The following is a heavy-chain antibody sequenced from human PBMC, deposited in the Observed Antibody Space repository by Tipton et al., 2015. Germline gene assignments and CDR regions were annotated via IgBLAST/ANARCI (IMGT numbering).Heavy chain of an antibody. D-gene: IGHD4-23*01. J-gene: IGHJ4*02. Sequence: TLSLTCTVSGGSVSSGSYHWGWIRQPPGKELEWIGYIQYSGSTNYNPSLKSRVTISVDTSKTQFSLKMSSVTASDTAVYYCARARGRHGGLFDSWGQGILVTVSS. V-gene: IGHV4-61*01. CDR3: ARARGRHGGLFDS. CDR1: GGSVSSGSYH. CDR2: IQYSGST.